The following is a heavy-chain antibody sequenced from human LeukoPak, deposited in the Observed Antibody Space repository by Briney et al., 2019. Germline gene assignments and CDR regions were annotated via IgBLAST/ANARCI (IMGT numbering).Heavy chain of an antibody. J-gene: IGHJ4*02. CDR2: IKQDGSEK. V-gene: IGHV3-7*01. D-gene: IGHD2-2*01. CDR1: GFTFSSYW. CDR3: ARDLQRYCSSTSCYRIDY. Sequence: GGSLRLSCAASGFTFSSYWMSWVRQAPGKGLEWVANIKQDGSEKYYVDSVKGRFTISRDNSKNTLYLQMNSLRAEDTAVYYCARDLQRYCSSTSCYRIDYWGQGTLVTVSS.